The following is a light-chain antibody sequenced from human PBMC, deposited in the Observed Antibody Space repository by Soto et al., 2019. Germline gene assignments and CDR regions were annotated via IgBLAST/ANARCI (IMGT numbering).Light chain of an antibody. CDR3: QQRSNWPPVT. J-gene: IGKJ4*01. CDR1: QSINRH. V-gene: IGKV3-11*01. Sequence: EIVLTQSPATLSLSPGERATLSCRASQSINRHLAWYRQKPGQAPRLLIYDASNRPTGIPARFSVSGSGTDFTLTITSQEPEDFGVYYCQQRSNWPPVTFGGGSKVVIK. CDR2: DAS.